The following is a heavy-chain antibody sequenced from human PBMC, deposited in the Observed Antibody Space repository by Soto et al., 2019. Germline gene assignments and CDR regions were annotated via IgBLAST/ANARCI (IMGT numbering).Heavy chain of an antibody. CDR1: GGSISSSSYY. V-gene: IGHV4-39*01. Sequence: SETLSLTCTVSGGSISSSSYYWGWIRQPPGKGLEWIGSIYYSGSTYYNPSLKSRVTISVDTSKNQFSLKLSSVTAADTAVYYCATGDSSGWYGWFDPWGQGTLVTVSS. J-gene: IGHJ5*02. CDR2: IYYSGST. D-gene: IGHD6-19*01. CDR3: ATGDSSGWYGWFDP.